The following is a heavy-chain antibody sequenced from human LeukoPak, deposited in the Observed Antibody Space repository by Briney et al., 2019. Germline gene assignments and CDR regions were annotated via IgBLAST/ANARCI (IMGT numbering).Heavy chain of an antibody. CDR3: AKDGDSSGYYYITYYFDY. J-gene: IGHJ4*02. Sequence: GGSLRLSCAASGFTISSYGMHWVRQAPGKGLEWVAFIRYDGSNKYYADSVKGRFTISRDNSKNTLYLQMNSLRAEDTAVYYCAKDGDSSGYYYITYYFDYWGQGTLVTVSS. D-gene: IGHD3-22*01. CDR2: IRYDGSNK. V-gene: IGHV3-30*02. CDR1: GFTISSYG.